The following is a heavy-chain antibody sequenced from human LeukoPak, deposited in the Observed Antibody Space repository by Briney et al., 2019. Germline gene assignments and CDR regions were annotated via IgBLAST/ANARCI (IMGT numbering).Heavy chain of an antibody. CDR2: ISSSSSYT. J-gene: IGHJ3*02. V-gene: IGHV3-11*03. Sequence: GGSLRLSCAASGFAFSDYYMNWIRQAPGKGLEWVSYISSSSSYTNYADSVKGRFTISRDNAKNSLYLQMYSLRAEDTAVYYCAKARLRNDAFDIWGQGTRVTVSS. CDR3: AKARLRNDAFDI. CDR1: GFAFSDYY. D-gene: IGHD4-17*01.